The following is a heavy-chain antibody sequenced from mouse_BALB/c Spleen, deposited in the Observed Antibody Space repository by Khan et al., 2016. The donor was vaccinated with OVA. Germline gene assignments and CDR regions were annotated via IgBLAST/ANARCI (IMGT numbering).Heavy chain of an antibody. CDR3: ASYRYDYFDY. V-gene: IGHV1-87*01. CDR2: IYPGDGDT. CDR1: GYTFTSYW. Sequence: VRLKQSGAELARPGASVKLSCKSSGYTFTSYWMQWVKQRPGQALEWIGAIYPGDGDTRYSQKFKGKATLTADKSSSTAYMQLSSLASEDSAVYYCASYRYDYFDYWGQGTTLTVSS. D-gene: IGHD2-14*01. J-gene: IGHJ2*01.